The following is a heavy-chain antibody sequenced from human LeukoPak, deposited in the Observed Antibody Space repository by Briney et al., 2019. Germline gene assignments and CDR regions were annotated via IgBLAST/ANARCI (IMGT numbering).Heavy chain of an antibody. Sequence: GSLRLSCEGSGFTFSNYWMGWVRQAPGKGLQWIGYIYYSGSTNYNPSLKSRVTISVDTSKNQFSLKLSSVTAADTAVYYCARLESIAAAGNWFDPWGQGTLVTVSS. D-gene: IGHD6-13*01. CDR1: GFTFSNYW. V-gene: IGHV4-59*08. CDR2: IYYSGST. J-gene: IGHJ5*02. CDR3: ARLESIAAAGNWFDP.